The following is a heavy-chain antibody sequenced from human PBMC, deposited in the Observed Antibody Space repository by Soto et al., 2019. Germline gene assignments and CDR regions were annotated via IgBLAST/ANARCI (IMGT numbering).Heavy chain of an antibody. CDR2: ISAYNGNT. Sequence: ASVKVSCKASGYTFTSYGISWVRQAPGQGLEWMGWISAYNGNTNYAQKLQGRVTMTTDTSTSTAYMELRSLRSDDTAVYYCARDSPYDFWCGYGFGPRIYGMDVWGQGTTVTVSS. V-gene: IGHV1-18*01. CDR3: ARDSPYDFWCGYGFGPRIYGMDV. CDR1: GYTFTSYG. D-gene: IGHD3-3*01. J-gene: IGHJ6*02.